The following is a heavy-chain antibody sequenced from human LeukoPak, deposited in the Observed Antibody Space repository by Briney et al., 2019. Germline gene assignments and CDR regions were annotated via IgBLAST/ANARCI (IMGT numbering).Heavy chain of an antibody. V-gene: IGHV1-69*04. CDR3: ATGAVTTGGPFDY. CDR2: IIPIVVTT. CDR1: GGTFSSYG. J-gene: IGHJ4*02. Sequence: SVKVSCKASGGTFSSYGINWGRQAPGQGLEWMGRIIPIVVTTNNAQRFQGRANMTADKSTSTAYMELSSLRSEDTAVYYCATGAVTTGGPFDYWGQGTLVSVSS. D-gene: IGHD4-17*01.